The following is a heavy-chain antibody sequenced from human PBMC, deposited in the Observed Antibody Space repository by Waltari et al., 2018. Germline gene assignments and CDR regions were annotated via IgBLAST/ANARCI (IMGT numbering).Heavy chain of an antibody. D-gene: IGHD5-12*01. J-gene: IGHJ6*02. CDR2: INSNGGT. V-gene: IGHV3-66*04. Sequence: EVRLVESGGGLVQPGRSLRLSCAASGFPVTTHYMSWVRQAPGKGLEWVSLINSNGGTYYADSVKDRFTISRDNSKNTLGLQMNSLRAEDTAVYYCVRHVSGYTRATFDVWGQGTTVTVSS. CDR1: GFPVTTHY. CDR3: VRHVSGYTRATFDV.